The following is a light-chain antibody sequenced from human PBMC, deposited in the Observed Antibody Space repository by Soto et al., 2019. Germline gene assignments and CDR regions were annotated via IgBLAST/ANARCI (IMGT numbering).Light chain of an antibody. CDR3: SSYAGSNTYVV. Sequence: QSALTQPPSASGSPGQSVTISCTGTSSDVGGYNYVSWYQQHPGKAPKLMIYEVSKRPSGVPDRFSGSKSGSTASLTVSGLQAEDEADYYCSSYAGSNTYVVFGGGTKVTVL. V-gene: IGLV2-8*01. CDR1: SSDVGGYNY. J-gene: IGLJ2*01. CDR2: EVS.